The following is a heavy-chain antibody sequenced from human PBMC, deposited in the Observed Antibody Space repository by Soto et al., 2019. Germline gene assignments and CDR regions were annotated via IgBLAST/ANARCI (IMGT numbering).Heavy chain of an antibody. CDR3: AREADISSGWYYFDY. CDR1: GFTFSSYG. D-gene: IGHD6-19*01. Sequence: GGSLRLSCAASGFTFSSYGMHWVRQAPGKGLEWVAVIWYDGSNKYYADSVKGRFTISRDNSKNTLYLQMNSLRAEDTAVYYCAREADISSGWYYFDYWGQGTLVTVSS. V-gene: IGHV3-33*01. J-gene: IGHJ4*02. CDR2: IWYDGSNK.